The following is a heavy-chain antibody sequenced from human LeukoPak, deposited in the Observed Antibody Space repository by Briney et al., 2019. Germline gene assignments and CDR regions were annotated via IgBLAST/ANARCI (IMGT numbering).Heavy chain of an antibody. CDR3: ARDLRDGHYYDSSGSWFDP. Sequence: SETLSLTCTVSGFSISSGGYYWGWIRQHPGKGLEWIVYIYYSGSTYYNPSLKSLITISVDTSKNQFSLKLSSVTAADTAVYYCARDLRDGHYYDSSGSWFDPWGQGTLVTVSS. CDR1: GFSISSGGYY. D-gene: IGHD3-22*01. CDR2: IYYSGST. V-gene: IGHV4-31*01. J-gene: IGHJ5*02.